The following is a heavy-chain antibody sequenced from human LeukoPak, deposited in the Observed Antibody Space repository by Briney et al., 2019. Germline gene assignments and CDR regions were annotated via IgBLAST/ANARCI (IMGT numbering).Heavy chain of an antibody. D-gene: IGHD3-10*01. CDR2: ISYDGSKT. V-gene: IGHV3-33*06. J-gene: IGHJ4*02. Sequence: PGRSLRLSCAASGFTFSLYGMHWVRQAPGKGLEWVALISYDGSKTYYADSVKGRFTISRDNSKNTVYLQVSSLRADDTAVYYCAKDSRGANFFGDFDYWGQGTLVTVSS. CDR1: GFTFSLYG. CDR3: AKDSRGANFFGDFDY.